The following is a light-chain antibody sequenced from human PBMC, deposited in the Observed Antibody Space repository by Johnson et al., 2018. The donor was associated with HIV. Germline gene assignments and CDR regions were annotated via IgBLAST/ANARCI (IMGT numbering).Light chain of an antibody. Sequence: QSVLTQPPSVSAAPGQKVTISCSGSTSNIGNNYVSWYQQLPGTAPRLLIYENDKRPSGIPDRFSGSKSGTSATLRITGLQTGDEADYYCGTWDNSLSAVFGTGTKVTVL. CDR2: END. CDR1: TSNIGNNY. V-gene: IGLV1-51*02. CDR3: GTWDNSLSAV. J-gene: IGLJ1*01.